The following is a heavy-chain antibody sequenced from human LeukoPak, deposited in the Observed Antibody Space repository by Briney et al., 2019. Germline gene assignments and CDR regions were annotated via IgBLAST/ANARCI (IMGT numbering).Heavy chain of an antibody. D-gene: IGHD1-1*01. V-gene: IGHV2-5*02. Sequence: SGPTLVNPTQTLTLTCTFSGFSLSTSGLRAGWTRQPPGKALEWLALIYWDDNKRYSPSLKSRLTITKDTSKNQAVLTMTNMDPVDTATYYCAHGKRTTTLYYFDYWGQGTLVTVSS. CDR3: AHGKRTTTLYYFDY. CDR2: IYWDDNK. CDR1: GFSLSTSGLR. J-gene: IGHJ4*02.